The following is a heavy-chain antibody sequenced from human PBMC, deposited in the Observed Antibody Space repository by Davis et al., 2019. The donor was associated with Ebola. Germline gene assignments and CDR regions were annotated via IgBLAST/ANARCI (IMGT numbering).Heavy chain of an antibody. CDR1: GITFSNHW. V-gene: IGHV3-7*03. D-gene: IGHD3-16*01. J-gene: IGHJ4*02. Sequence: LGGSLRLSCVVSGITFSNHWMGWVRQAPGKGLEWVANMNQDGNKKYYVDSVKGRFSVSRDNAKNSLYLQMDSLRAEDTAVYFCARSAYWGFDYWGQGTLVTVSS. CDR3: ARSAYWGFDY. CDR2: MNQDGNKK.